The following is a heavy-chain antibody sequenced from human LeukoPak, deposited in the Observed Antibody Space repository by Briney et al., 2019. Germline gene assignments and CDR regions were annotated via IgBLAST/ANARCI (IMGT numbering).Heavy chain of an antibody. Sequence: GASVKVSCKASGGTFSSYAISSVRQAPGQGLEWMGRIIPILGIANYAQKFQGRVTITADKSTSTAYMELSSLRSEDTAVYYCARDFVTGTGGWGQGTLVTVSS. J-gene: IGHJ4*02. CDR1: GGTFSSYA. V-gene: IGHV1-69*04. CDR3: ARDFVTGTGG. CDR2: IIPILGIA. D-gene: IGHD1-14*01.